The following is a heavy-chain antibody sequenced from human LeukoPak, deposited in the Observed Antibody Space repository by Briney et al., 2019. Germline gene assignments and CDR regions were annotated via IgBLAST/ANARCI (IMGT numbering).Heavy chain of an antibody. V-gene: IGHV3-66*01. CDR2: IYSGGST. CDR3: YSMIVVEIRVINDY. Sequence: PGGSLRLSCAVSGFTISSNYMSWVRRAPGKGLEWVSVIYSGGSTYYADSVKGRFTISRDNSKNTLYLQMNRLRAEDTAVYYCYSMIVVEIRVINDYWGQGTLVTVSS. D-gene: IGHD3-22*01. CDR1: GFTISSNY. J-gene: IGHJ4*02.